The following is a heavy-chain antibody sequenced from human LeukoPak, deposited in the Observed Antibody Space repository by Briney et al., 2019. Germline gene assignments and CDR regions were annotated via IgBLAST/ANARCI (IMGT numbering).Heavy chain of an antibody. J-gene: IGHJ4*02. CDR2: ININGGRT. V-gene: IGHV3-64D*09. CDR3: VKDKWIDH. CDR1: GFTFSSYT. D-gene: IGHD2-8*01. Sequence: PGGSLRLSCSVSGFTFSSYTLHWVRPAAGKGLEYVSSININGGRTYYADLVKGRFTISRDNSKNTLYLQMSSLRAEDTAVYYCVKDKWIDHWGQGTLVTVSS.